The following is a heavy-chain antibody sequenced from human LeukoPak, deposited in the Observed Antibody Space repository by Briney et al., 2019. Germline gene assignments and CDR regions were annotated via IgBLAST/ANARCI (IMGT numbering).Heavy chain of an antibody. V-gene: IGHV4-59*01. D-gene: IGHD2-2*01. CDR3: ARSPPMVVVVPAAMDV. CDR1: GGSISSYY. CDR2: IYYSGST. Sequence: PSETLSLTCTVSGGSISSYYWSWIRQPSGKGLEWIGYIYYSGSTNYNPSLKSRVTISVDTSKNQFSLKLSSVTAADTAVYYCARSPPMVVVVPAAMDVWGKGATVTVSS. J-gene: IGHJ6*03.